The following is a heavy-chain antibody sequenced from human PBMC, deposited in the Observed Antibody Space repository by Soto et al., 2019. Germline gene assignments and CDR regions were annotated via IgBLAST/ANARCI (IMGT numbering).Heavy chain of an antibody. CDR1: GDSISSVNW. Sequence: SETLSLTCAVSGDSISSVNWWSWVRQSPGQGLEWIGDIYHTGITNSNPSLQSRVTISVHKSKNEFSLNLTSVTAADTAVYYGAGRYNWNDNYFDPWGPGALVTVSS. CDR2: IYHTGIT. J-gene: IGHJ5*02. V-gene: IGHV4-4*02. CDR3: AGRYNWNDNYFDP. D-gene: IGHD1-20*01.